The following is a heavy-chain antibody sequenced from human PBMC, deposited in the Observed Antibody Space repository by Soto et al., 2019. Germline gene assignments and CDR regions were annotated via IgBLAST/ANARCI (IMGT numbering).Heavy chain of an antibody. D-gene: IGHD3-22*01. CDR2: IIPIFGTA. CDR3: ARDRGHYYDSSGTHYAFDI. Sequence: SVKVSCKASGGTFSSYAISWVRQAPGQGLEWMGGIIPIFGTANYAQKFHGRVTITADESTSTAYMELSSLRSEDTAVYYCARDRGHYYDSSGTHYAFDIWG. V-gene: IGHV1-69*13. CDR1: GGTFSSYA. J-gene: IGHJ3*02.